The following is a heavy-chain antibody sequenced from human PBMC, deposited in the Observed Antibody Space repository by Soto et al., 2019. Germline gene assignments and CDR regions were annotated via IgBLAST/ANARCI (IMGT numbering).Heavy chain of an antibody. CDR3: ARDWGRSYDLRSGYLITDGMDV. CDR1: GGSISSGDYY. J-gene: IGHJ6*02. D-gene: IGHD3-3*01. Sequence: PSETLSLTCTVSGGSISSGDYYWSWIRQPPGKGLEWIGYIYYSGSTYYNPSLKSRVTISVDTSKNQFSLKLSSVTAADTAVYYCARDWGRSYDLRSGYLITDGMDVWGQGTTVTVSS. CDR2: IYYSGST. V-gene: IGHV4-30-4*01.